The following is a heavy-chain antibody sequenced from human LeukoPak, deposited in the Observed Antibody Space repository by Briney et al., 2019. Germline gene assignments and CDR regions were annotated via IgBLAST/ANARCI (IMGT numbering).Heavy chain of an antibody. D-gene: IGHD3-22*01. CDR1: GGSISGYY. Sequence: IPSETLSLTCTASGGSISGYYWSWIRQPPGKGLEWIGYVYYSGSTNYNPSLKSRLTISVDTSKNQFSLKLSSVTAADTAVYYCAREEYYYDSSGYYPHYYFDYWGQGTLVTVSS. V-gene: IGHV4-59*01. CDR3: AREEYYYDSSGYYPHYYFDY. J-gene: IGHJ4*02. CDR2: VYYSGST.